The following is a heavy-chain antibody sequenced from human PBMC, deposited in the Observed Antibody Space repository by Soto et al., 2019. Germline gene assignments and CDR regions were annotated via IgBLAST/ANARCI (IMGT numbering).Heavy chain of an antibody. CDR3: ARALYCSGGSCSNLRGMEV. J-gene: IGHJ6*02. CDR1: VYSISSGYY. CDR2: IYHSGST. V-gene: IGHV4-38-2*01. D-gene: IGHD2-15*01. Sequence: NPSETLSLTCAFSVYSISSGYYWGWIRQPPGKGLEWIGTIYHSGSTYYNPSLKSRVTISVDTSKNQFSLKLNSVTAADTAVYYCARALYCSGGSCSNLRGMEVWGLGTTVTVSS.